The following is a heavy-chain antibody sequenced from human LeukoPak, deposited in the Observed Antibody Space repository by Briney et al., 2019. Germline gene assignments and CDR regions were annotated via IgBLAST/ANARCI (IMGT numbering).Heavy chain of an antibody. J-gene: IGHJ4*02. Sequence: ASVKVSCKASGYTFTGYYMHWVRQAPGQGLEWMGWINPNSGGTNYAQKFQGRVTMTRDTSISTAYMELSRLRSDDTAVYYCARDRPGYSSSWDLDYWGQGTLVTVSS. D-gene: IGHD6-13*01. CDR2: INPNSGGT. CDR1: GYTFTGYY. V-gene: IGHV1-2*02. CDR3: ARDRPGYSSSWDLDY.